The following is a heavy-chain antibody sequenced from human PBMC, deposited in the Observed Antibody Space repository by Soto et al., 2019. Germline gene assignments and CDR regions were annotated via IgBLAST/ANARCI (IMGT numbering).Heavy chain of an antibody. CDR1: GFTFSNAW. J-gene: IGHJ4*02. D-gene: IGHD3-22*01. Sequence: GGSLRLSCAASGFTFSNAWMNWVRQAPGKGLEWVGRIKSKTDGGTTDYAAPVKGRFTISRDDSKNTLYLQMNSLKTEDTAVYYCTTVYYYDSSGYYLVPMDYWGQGTLVTVSS. CDR3: TTVYYYDSSGYYLVPMDY. V-gene: IGHV3-15*07. CDR2: IKSKTDGGTT.